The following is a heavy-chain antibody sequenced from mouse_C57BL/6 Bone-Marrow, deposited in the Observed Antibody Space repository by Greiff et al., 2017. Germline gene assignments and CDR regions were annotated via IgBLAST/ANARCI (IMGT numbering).Heavy chain of an antibody. J-gene: IGHJ4*01. CDR3: ARWVITTNAMDY. CDR2: INPYNGGT. Sequence: EVQGVESGPVLVKPGASVKMSCKASGYTFTDYYMNWVKQSHGKSLEWIGVINPYNGGTSYNQKFKGKATLTVDKSSSTAYMELNSRTSEDSAVYYCARWVITTNAMDYWGQGTSVTVSS. D-gene: IGHD1-1*01. V-gene: IGHV1-19*01. CDR1: GYTFTDYY.